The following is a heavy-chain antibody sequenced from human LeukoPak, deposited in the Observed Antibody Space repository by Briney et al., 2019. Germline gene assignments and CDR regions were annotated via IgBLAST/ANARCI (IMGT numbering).Heavy chain of an antibody. J-gene: IGHJ4*02. Sequence: ASVKVSCKASGGTFSSYAISWVRQAPGQGLEWMGGIIPIFGTANYAQKFQGRVTITADESTSTAYMELSSLRSEDTAVYYCARVSDYYGSGSYYRYWGQGTLVTVSS. CDR1: GGTFSSYA. D-gene: IGHD3-10*01. V-gene: IGHV1-69*13. CDR2: IIPIFGTA. CDR3: ARVSDYYGSGSYYRY.